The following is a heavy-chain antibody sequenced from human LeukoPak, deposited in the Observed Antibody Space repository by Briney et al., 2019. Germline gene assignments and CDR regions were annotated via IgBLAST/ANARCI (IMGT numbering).Heavy chain of an antibody. J-gene: IGHJ4*02. V-gene: IGHV3-23*01. Sequence: GGSLRLSCAASGFTFSSYAMSWVHQAPGKGLEWVSAISGSGGSTYYADSVKGRFTISRDNSKNTLYLQMNSLRAEDTAVYYCAKKTSPGIAAAVGYWGQGTLVTVSP. CDR3: AKKTSPGIAAAVGY. D-gene: IGHD6-13*01. CDR1: GFTFSSYA. CDR2: ISGSGGST.